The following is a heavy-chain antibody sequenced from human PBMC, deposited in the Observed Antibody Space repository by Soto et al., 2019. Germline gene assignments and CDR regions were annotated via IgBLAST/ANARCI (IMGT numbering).Heavy chain of an antibody. J-gene: IGHJ4*02. D-gene: IGHD4-17*01. CDR1: SGSIRSDY. CDR3: PRVGGYYGDYPNFDY. V-gene: IGHV4-59*01. Sequence: SETLSLTCIVSSGSIRSDYWSWIRQPPGKGLEWIGNIYYSGSTNYNPSRKSRVSISVDTSKNQFSLKLSSATAADTAVYYCPRVGGYYGDYPNFDYWGQGALVPVSS. CDR2: IYYSGST.